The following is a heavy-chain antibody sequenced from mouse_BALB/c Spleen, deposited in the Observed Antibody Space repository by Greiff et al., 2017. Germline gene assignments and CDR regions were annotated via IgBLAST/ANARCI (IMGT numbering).Heavy chain of an antibody. J-gene: IGHJ2*01. CDR3: ARAIPRYYFDY. CDR1: GFTFSSYT. CDR2: ISNGGGST. Sequence: EVMLVASGGGLVQPGGSLKLSCAASGFTFSSYTMSWVRQTPEKRLEWVAYISNGGGSTYYPDSVKGRFTISRDNARNILYLQMSSLRSEDTAMYYCARAIPRYYFDYWGQGTTRTVSS. V-gene: IGHV5-12-2*01.